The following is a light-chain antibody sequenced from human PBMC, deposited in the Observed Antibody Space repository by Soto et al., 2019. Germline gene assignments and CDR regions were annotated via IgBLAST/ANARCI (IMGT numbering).Light chain of an antibody. CDR1: SSDVGGYKY. V-gene: IGLV2-14*01. Sequence: QAVVTQPASVSGSPGQSITISCTGTSSDVGGYKYVSWYQQHPGKAPKLMIYDVSNRPSGVSNRFSGSKSGNTASLTISGLQAEDEADYYCSSYTSSSALEGVFGGGTKLTVL. CDR2: DVS. CDR3: SSYTSSSALEGV. J-gene: IGLJ3*02.